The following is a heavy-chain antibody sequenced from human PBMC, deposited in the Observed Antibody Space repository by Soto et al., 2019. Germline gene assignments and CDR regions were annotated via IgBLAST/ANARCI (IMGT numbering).Heavy chain of an antibody. Sequence: GESLKISCKGSGYSFTSYWIGWVRQMPGKGLEWMGIIYPGDSDTRYSPSFQGQVTISADKSISTAYLQWSSLKASDTAMYYCARRLLAGFRPNDAFDIWGQGTMVTVSS. CDR1: GYSFTSYW. CDR3: ARRLLAGFRPNDAFDI. CDR2: IYPGDSDT. V-gene: IGHV5-51*01. D-gene: IGHD2-15*01. J-gene: IGHJ3*02.